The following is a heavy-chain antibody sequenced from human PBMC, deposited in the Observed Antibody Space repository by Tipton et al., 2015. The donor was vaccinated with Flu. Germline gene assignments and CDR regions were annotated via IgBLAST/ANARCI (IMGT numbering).Heavy chain of an antibody. CDR3: ARDLGFGAYTFDY. CDR1: GYTFTNYN. Sequence: QLVQSGAEVKKPGASVRISCTASGYTFTNYNMHWVRQAPGQGPEWMGIIYPAGGGTTYAQTFQGRVTLTRDKSTSTVYMELSSLRSEDTAFYYGARDLGFGAYTFDYWGQGTLVTVAS. CDR2: IYPAGGGT. D-gene: IGHD1-1*01. V-gene: IGHV1-46*01. J-gene: IGHJ4*02.